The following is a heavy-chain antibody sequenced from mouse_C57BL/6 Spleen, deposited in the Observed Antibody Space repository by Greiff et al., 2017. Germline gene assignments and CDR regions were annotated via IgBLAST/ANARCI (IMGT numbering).Heavy chain of an antibody. CDR2: INPNNGGT. V-gene: IGHV1-22*01. J-gene: IGHJ2*01. D-gene: IGHD2-4*01. CDR3: ARGLRRGFDY. CDR1: GYTFTDYN. Sequence: EVQLQESGPELVKPGASVKLSCKASGYTFTDYNMHWVKQSHGKSLEWIGYINPNNGGTSYNQKFKGKATLTVNKSSSTAYMELRSLTSEDSAVYYCARGLRRGFDYWGQGTTLTVSS.